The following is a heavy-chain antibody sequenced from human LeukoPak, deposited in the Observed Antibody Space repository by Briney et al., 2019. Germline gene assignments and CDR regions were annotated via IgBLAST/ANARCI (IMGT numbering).Heavy chain of an antibody. CDR3: VRDLYSRSPYFDV. J-gene: IGHJ4*02. CDR1: GFTFASYA. D-gene: IGHD2-21*01. CDR2: ISYDGRDK. Sequence: GGSLRPSCAASGFTFASYAMYWVRQAPGRGLEWVASISYDGRDKYYVDSVKGRFFISKDSSMSTLYLDMNSLRPEDTALYYCVRDLYSRSPYFDVWGQGTLVTVSS. V-gene: IGHV3-30*03.